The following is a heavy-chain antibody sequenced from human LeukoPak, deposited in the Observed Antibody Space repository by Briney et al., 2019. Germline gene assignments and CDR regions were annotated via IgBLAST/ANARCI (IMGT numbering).Heavy chain of an antibody. V-gene: IGHV3-23*01. Sequence: GGSLRLSCVASGFTFSSYSMNWVRQAPGKGLEWVSGISPRGDIKYYADSVKGQFTISRDNSRNTVYLEMISLTVEDTAVYYCAKDDSWLQFGVWSPGTLVTV. CDR3: AKDDSWLQFGV. J-gene: IGHJ4*02. CDR2: ISPRGDIK. CDR1: GFTFSSYS. D-gene: IGHD5-24*01.